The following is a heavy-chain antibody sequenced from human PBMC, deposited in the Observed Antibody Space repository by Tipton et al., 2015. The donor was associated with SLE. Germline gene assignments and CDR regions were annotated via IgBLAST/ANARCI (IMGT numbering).Heavy chain of an antibody. V-gene: IGHV1-8*01. CDR3: ARSGDLDF. J-gene: IGHJ4*02. CDR2: MNPDTDQT. CDR1: GYTFISYD. Sequence: QLVQSGAEVKKPGASVKVSCRASGYTFISYDINWVRQTPGQGLEWMGWMNPDTDQTGYAQKFQGRVTMTRDTSTSTAYMELSSLTSDDTAVYYCARSGDLDFWGQGTLVTVSS. D-gene: IGHD7-27*01.